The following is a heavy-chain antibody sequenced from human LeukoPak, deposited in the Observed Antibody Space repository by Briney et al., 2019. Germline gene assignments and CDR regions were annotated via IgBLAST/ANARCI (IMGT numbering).Heavy chain of an antibody. CDR1: GGTFSSYA. V-gene: IGHV1-69*06. Sequence: SVKVSCKASGGTFSSYAISWARQAPGQGLEWMGRIIPIFGTANYAQKFQGRVTITADKSTSTAYMELSSLRSEDTAVYYCARGSVVRGVIITSGFDYWGQGTLVTVSS. CDR2: IIPIFGTA. CDR3: ARGSVVRGVIITSGFDY. J-gene: IGHJ4*02. D-gene: IGHD3-10*01.